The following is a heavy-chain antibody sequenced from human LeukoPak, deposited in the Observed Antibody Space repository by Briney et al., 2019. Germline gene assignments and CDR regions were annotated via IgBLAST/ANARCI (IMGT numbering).Heavy chain of an antibody. CDR1: GFTFSTYS. D-gene: IGHD2-21*02. V-gene: IGHV3-48*01. CDR3: ARDHSVLVAAIGSAPAFDV. J-gene: IGHJ3*01. CDR2: VSRDGGSK. Sequence: PGGSLRLSCAASGFTFSTYSLNWVRQAPGKGLEWVSYVSRDGGSKSYADSLKGRFTISRDNARNALFLQINSLGVEDTAVYYCARDHSVLVAAIGSAPAFDVWGHGTMVIVSP.